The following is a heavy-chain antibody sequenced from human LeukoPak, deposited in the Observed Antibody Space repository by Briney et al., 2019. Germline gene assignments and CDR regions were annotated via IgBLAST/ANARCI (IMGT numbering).Heavy chain of an antibody. V-gene: IGHV4-4*02. Sequence: SGTLSLTCAVSGGSISSSNWWSWVRQPPGKGLEWIGEIYHSGSTNYNPSLKSRVTISVDKSKNQFSLKLSSVTAADTAVYYCARDVIVGPTKFDSWGQGTLVTVSS. CDR3: ARDVIVGPTKFDS. D-gene: IGHD1-26*01. CDR2: IYHSGST. J-gene: IGHJ5*01. CDR1: GGSISSSNW.